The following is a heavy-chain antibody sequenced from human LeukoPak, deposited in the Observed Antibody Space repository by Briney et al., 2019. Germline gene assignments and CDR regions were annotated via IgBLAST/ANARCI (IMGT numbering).Heavy chain of an antibody. Sequence: ASVKVSCKASGYTFTSYAMHWVRQAPGQRLEWMGWINAGNGNTKYSQEFQGRVTITRDTSASTAYMELSSLRAEDTAVYYCARDSKPPPGLWFGELYDYWGQGTLVTVSS. CDR3: ARDSKPPPGLWFGELYDY. D-gene: IGHD3-10*01. J-gene: IGHJ4*02. CDR2: INAGNGNT. V-gene: IGHV1-3*03. CDR1: GYTFTSYA.